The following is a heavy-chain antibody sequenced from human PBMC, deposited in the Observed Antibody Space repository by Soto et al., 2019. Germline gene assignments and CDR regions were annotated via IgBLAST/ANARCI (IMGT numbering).Heavy chain of an antibody. CDR3: ARSQTTRGFDI. Sequence: VQLAESGGGLVQPGGSLRLSCAASGFTFSSYEMNWVRQAPGKGLEWVVYISSNGGNIYYADSVRGRFTISRDNAENSLHLQMNSLTAEDTAVYYCARSQTTRGFDIWGQGTMVIVSS. J-gene: IGHJ3*02. CDR2: ISSNGGNI. D-gene: IGHD1-1*01. V-gene: IGHV3-48*03. CDR1: GFTFSSYE.